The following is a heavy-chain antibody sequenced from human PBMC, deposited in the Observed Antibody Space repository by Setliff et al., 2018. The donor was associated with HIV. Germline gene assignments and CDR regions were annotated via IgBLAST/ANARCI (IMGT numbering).Heavy chain of an antibody. CDR3: ARKHATLPFDY. CDR2: MNPNSGNP. D-gene: IGHD1-26*01. CDR1: GYTFTSYD. V-gene: IGHV1-8*01. Sequence: ASVKVSCKASGYTFTSYDINWVRQATGQGLEWMGWMNPNSGNPDYAQRFQGRVTMTRNTPISTAYMELRSLKSDDTGVYYCARKHATLPFDYWGQGTLGTVS. J-gene: IGHJ4*02.